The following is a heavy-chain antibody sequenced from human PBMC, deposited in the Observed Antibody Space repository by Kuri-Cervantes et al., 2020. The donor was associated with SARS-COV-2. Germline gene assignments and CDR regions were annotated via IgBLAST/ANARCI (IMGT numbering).Heavy chain of an antibody. V-gene: IGHV1-2*02. J-gene: IGHJ4*02. CDR2: SNPNNGGT. CDR1: GYTFTGYY. CDR3: ARVPVGGYLKSYFDY. D-gene: IGHD6-19*01. Sequence: ASVKVSCKASGYTFTGYYMHWVRQAPGQGLEWMGWSNPNNGGTNYAQKLQGRVTMTRDTSISTAYMELSRLRSDDTAVYYCARVPVGGYLKSYFDYWGQGTLVTVSS.